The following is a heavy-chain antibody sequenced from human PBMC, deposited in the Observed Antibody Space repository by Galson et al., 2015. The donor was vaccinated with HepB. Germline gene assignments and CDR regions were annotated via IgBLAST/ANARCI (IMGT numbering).Heavy chain of an antibody. Sequence: SLRLSCAASGFTFSSYAMSWVRQAPGKGLEWVSAISGSGGSTYYADSVKGRFTISRDNSKNTLYLQMNSLRAEDTAVYYCAKDAAPASSGYYYYYGMDVWGQGTTVTVSS. CDR1: GFTFSSYA. CDR3: AKDAAPASSGYYYYYGMDV. CDR2: ISGSGGST. D-gene: IGHD3-22*01. J-gene: IGHJ6*02. V-gene: IGHV3-23*01.